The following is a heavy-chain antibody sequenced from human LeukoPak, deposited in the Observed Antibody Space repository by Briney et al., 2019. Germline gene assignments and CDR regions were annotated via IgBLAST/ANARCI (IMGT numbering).Heavy chain of an antibody. CDR1: GFTFSSYW. D-gene: IGHD3-16*01. Sequence: PGGSLRLSCAASGFTFSSYWMHWVRQAPGKWPVWVSRINSDGSSTSYADSVKGRFTISRDNAKNTLYLRMNSLRAEDTAVYYCARDFGMESLRCDYWGQGTLVTVSS. CDR2: INSDGSST. V-gene: IGHV3-74*01. CDR3: ARDFGMESLRCDY. J-gene: IGHJ4*02.